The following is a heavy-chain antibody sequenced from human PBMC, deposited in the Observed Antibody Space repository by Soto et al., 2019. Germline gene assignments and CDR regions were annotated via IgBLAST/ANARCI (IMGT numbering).Heavy chain of an antibody. J-gene: IGHJ4*02. CDR3: AREKRDYCSGGSCYSAVDY. CDR1: GYTFTSYG. D-gene: IGHD2-15*01. V-gene: IGHV1-18*04. Sequence: QVQLVQSGAEVKKPGASVKVSCKASGYTFTSYGISWVRQAPGQGLEWMGWISAYNGNTNYAQQLQGRVTMTTDTSKSTAYMELRSLRSDDTAVYYCAREKRDYCSGGSCYSAVDYWGQGTLVTVSS. CDR2: ISAYNGNT.